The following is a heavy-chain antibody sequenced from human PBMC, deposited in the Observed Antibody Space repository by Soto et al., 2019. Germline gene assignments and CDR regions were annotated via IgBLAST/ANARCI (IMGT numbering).Heavy chain of an antibody. V-gene: IGHV4-59*01. J-gene: IGHJ4*02. CDR1: GGSISSYY. Sequence: XATLTLTGTVSGGSISSYYWSWIRQPPGKGLEWIGYIYYSGSTNYNPSLKSRVTISVDTSKNQFSLKLSSVTAADTAVYYCASSLTTVTSVFDYWGQGTLVTVSS. CDR3: ASSLTTVTSVFDY. CDR2: IYYSGST. D-gene: IGHD4-17*01.